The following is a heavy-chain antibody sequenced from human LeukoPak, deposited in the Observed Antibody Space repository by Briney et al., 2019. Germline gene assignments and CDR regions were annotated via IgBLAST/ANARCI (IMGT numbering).Heavy chain of an antibody. CDR1: GFTFDDYG. Sequence: PGGSLRLSCAASGFTFDDYGMSWVRQAPGKGLEWVSGINWNGGSTGYADSVKGRFTISRDNAKNSLYLQMNSLRAEDTALYYCAKDRISMVRSSDIDNWGQGTLVTVSS. V-gene: IGHV3-20*04. J-gene: IGHJ4*02. D-gene: IGHD3-10*01. CDR3: AKDRISMVRSSDIDN. CDR2: INWNGGST.